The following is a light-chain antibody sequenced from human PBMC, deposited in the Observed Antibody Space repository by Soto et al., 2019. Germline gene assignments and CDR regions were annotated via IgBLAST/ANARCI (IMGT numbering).Light chain of an antibody. CDR3: QLYCCSPLT. J-gene: IGKJ4*01. CDR1: QSVASDF. CDR2: GSS. Sequence: EIVLTQSPGTLSLSPGDGATLSCRASQSVASDFLAWYQQKPGQAPRLLIYGSSARAPGIPDRFSGGGSGTDFTLPISRLEPERFAVYYCQLYCCSPLTFVGATKVAIK. V-gene: IGKV3-20*01.